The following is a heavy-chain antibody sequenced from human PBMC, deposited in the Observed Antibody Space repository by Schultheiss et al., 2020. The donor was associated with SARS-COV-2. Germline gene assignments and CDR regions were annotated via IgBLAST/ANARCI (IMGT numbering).Heavy chain of an antibody. CDR3: ARVLRYFDWLQSLDY. V-gene: IGHV1-18*04. J-gene: IGHJ4*02. Sequence: ASVKVSCKASGYTFTSYGISWVRQAPGQGLEWMGWISAYNGNTNYAQKLQGRVTMTTDTSTSTAYMELSRLRSDDTAVYYCARVLRYFDWLQSLDYWGQGTLVTVSS. CDR1: GYTFTSYG. CDR2: ISAYNGNT. D-gene: IGHD3-9*01.